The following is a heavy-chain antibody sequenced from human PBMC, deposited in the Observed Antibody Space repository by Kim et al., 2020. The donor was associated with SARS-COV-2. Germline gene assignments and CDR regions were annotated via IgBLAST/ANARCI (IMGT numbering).Heavy chain of an antibody. D-gene: IGHD5-12*01. V-gene: IGHV3-30*04. Sequence: GGSLRLSCAASGFTFSSYAMHWVRQAPGKGLEWVAVISYDGSNKYYADSVKGRFTISRDNSKNTLYLQMNSLRAEDTAVYYCAREKGSGYDTAGFDPWGQGTLVTVSS. CDR1: GFTFSSYA. CDR2: ISYDGSNK. CDR3: AREKGSGYDTAGFDP. J-gene: IGHJ5*02.